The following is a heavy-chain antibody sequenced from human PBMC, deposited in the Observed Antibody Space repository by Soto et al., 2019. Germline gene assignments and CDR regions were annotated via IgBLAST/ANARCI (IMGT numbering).Heavy chain of an antibody. CDR1: GYTFTSYG. D-gene: IGHD3-3*01. CDR3: ARDRENDFWLGVYGMDV. J-gene: IGHJ6*01. V-gene: IGHV1-18*01. CDR2: ISAYNGNT. Sequence: ASVKVSCKASGYTFTSYGISWVRQAPGQGLEWMGWISAYNGNTNYAQKLQGRVTMTTDTSTSTAYMELRSLRSDDTAVYYCARDRENDFWLGVYGMDVWREVTTVT.